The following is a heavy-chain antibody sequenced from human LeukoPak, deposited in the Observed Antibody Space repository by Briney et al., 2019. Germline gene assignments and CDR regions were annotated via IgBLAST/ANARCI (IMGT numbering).Heavy chain of an antibody. V-gene: IGHV1-69*01. CDR1: GGTCSSYV. J-gene: IGHJ3*02. D-gene: IGHD3-10*01. Sequence: SVKVSCKASGGTCSSYVISWVRQAPGQGLEWMGGIIPGFGTANYAQKFQGTVTITADVSATTVYMVLNSLRSEDTAVYYCAREPEPAITMVRGEVFDIWGQGTMVIVSS. CDR3: AREPEPAITMVRGEVFDI. CDR2: IIPGFGTA.